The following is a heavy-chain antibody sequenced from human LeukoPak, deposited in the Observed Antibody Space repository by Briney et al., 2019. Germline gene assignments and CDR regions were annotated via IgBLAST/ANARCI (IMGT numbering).Heavy chain of an antibody. CDR2: ISGSGGST. CDR3: AKSPRGYSYGYGMGYYYYMDV. V-gene: IGHV3-23*01. Sequence: GGSLRLSCAASGFTISSYAMRWVRQAPGKGLEWVSAISGSGGSTYYADSVKGRFTISRDNSKNTLYLQMNSLRAEDTAVYYCAKSPRGYSYGYGMGYYYYMDVWGKGTTVTVSS. D-gene: IGHD5-18*01. J-gene: IGHJ6*03. CDR1: GFTISSYA.